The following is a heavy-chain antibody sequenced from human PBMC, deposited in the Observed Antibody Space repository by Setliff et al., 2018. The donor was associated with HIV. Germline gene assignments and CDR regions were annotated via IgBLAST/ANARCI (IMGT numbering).Heavy chain of an antibody. CDR2: IWYDANNK. Sequence: PGGSLRLSCAASGFTFSNYGMHWVRQAPGKGLEWVAVIWYDANNKYYADSVKDRFTISRDNSKNTLYLQMNSLRAEDTAVYYCAKEQVPAATQFHYYYMDVWGKGTTVTVSS. CDR3: AKEQVPAATQFHYYYMDV. V-gene: IGHV3-33*06. D-gene: IGHD2-2*01. J-gene: IGHJ6*03. CDR1: GFTFSNYG.